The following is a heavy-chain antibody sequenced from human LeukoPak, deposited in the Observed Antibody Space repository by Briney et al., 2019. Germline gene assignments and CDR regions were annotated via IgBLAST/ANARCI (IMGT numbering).Heavy chain of an antibody. J-gene: IGHJ4*02. V-gene: IGHV3-48*01. CDR3: ARDRLHYGEYEKTLDY. CDR1: GFTFSSYS. D-gene: IGHD4-17*01. Sequence: GGSLRLSCAASGFTFSSYSMTWVRQAPGKGLEWVSYISYSSSTIYYADSVKGRFTISRDNAKNSLYLQMNSLRVDDTAVYYCARDRLHYGEYEKTLDYWGQGTLVTVSS. CDR2: ISYSSSTI.